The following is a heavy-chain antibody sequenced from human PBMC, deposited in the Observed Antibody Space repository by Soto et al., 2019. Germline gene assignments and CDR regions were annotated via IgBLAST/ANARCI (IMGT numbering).Heavy chain of an antibody. CDR3: ARTTVTPYYFDY. CDR2: IYYTGST. CDR1: GGSISTYY. J-gene: IGHJ4*02. V-gene: IGHV4-59*08. Sequence: PSETLSLTCTVSGGSISTYYWSWIRQPPGKGLEWIGYIYYTGSTTYNPSLKSRVTISVDTSKNQFSLKLSSVTAADTAVYYCARTTVTPYYFDYWGQGIPVTVSS. D-gene: IGHD4-17*01.